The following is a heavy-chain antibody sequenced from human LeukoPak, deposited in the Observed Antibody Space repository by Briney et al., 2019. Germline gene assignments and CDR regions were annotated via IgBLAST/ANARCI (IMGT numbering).Heavy chain of an antibody. D-gene: IGHD1-7*01. CDR1: GFTFSTYW. CDR2: IKQDGSEK. Sequence: GGSLRLSCAASGFTFSTYWMSWVRQAPGKGLQWVANIKQDGSEKYYVDSVKGRFTISRDNAKKSLYLQMNSLRAEDTAVYYCARDDDWNYEDYWGQGTLVTVSS. CDR3: ARDDDWNYEDY. V-gene: IGHV3-7*01. J-gene: IGHJ4*02.